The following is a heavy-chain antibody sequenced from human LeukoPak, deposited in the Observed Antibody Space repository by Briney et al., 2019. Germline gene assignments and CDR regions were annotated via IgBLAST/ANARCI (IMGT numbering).Heavy chain of an antibody. CDR2: IYYSGST. V-gene: IGHV4-61*01. Sequence: PSETLSLTCTVSGGSISSSSYYWSWIRQPPGKGLEWIGYIYYSGSTNYNPSLKSRVTISVDTSKNQFSLKLSSVTAADTAVYYCARTLSEYSSSSLGYWGQGTLVTVSS. D-gene: IGHD6-6*01. J-gene: IGHJ4*02. CDR1: GGSISSSSYY. CDR3: ARTLSEYSSSSLGY.